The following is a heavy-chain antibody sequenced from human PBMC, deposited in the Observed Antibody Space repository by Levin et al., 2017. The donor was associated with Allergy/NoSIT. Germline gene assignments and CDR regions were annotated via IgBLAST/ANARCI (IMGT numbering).Heavy chain of an antibody. Sequence: KPGGSLRLSCAASGFTFSSYSMNWVRQAPGKGLEWVSSISSSSSYIYYADSVKGRFTISRDNAKNSLYLQMNSLRAEDTAVYYCARVRNYDFWSGYKDYYMDVWGKGTTVTVSS. CDR2: ISSSSSYI. CDR3: ARVRNYDFWSGYKDYYMDV. V-gene: IGHV3-21*01. J-gene: IGHJ6*03. CDR1: GFTFSSYS. D-gene: IGHD3-3*01.